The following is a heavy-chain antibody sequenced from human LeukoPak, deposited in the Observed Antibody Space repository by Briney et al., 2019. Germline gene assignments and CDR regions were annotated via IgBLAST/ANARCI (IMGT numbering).Heavy chain of an antibody. CDR3: ARDRVVPAAVSPFDY. Sequence: ASVKVPCKASGYTFTSYGISWVRQAPGQGLEWMGWISAYNGNTNYAQKLQGRVTMTTDTSTSTAYMELRSLRSDDTAVYYCARDRVVPAAVSPFDYWGQGTLVTVSS. V-gene: IGHV1-18*04. J-gene: IGHJ4*02. CDR2: ISAYNGNT. D-gene: IGHD2-2*01. CDR1: GYTFTSYG.